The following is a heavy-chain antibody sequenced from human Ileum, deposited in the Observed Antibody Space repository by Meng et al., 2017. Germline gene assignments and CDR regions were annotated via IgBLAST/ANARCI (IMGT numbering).Heavy chain of an antibody. Sequence: VQGVLCGAEVKKPGASVGISCKVSVSGDIFSRNWLHWVRRAPGQGFEWMGVISPSGDTPTYARKFQGRVIMTRDTSTNTVYMEVSSLTYEDTAIYYCARDHSEEAPSGGGRYWWFDPWGQGSLVTVSS. CDR3: ARDHSEEAPSGGGRYWWFDP. D-gene: IGHD2-21*02. CDR1: VSGDIFSRNW. CDR2: ISPSGDTP. V-gene: IGHV1-46*01. J-gene: IGHJ5*02.